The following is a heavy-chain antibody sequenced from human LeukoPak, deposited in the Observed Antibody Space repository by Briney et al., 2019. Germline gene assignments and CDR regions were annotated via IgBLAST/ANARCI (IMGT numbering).Heavy chain of an antibody. J-gene: IGHJ6*03. Sequence: GGSLRLSCAASGFTFSSYSMNWVRQAPGKGLEWMAFIRSDGSNKYYADSVKGRFTISRDNSKNTLYLQMNSLRAEDTAVYYCAREKEGYCSRTSCYLDYYYYYMDVWGKGTTVTISS. V-gene: IGHV3-30*02. D-gene: IGHD2-2*01. CDR1: GFTFSSYS. CDR2: IRSDGSNK. CDR3: AREKEGYCSRTSCYLDYYYYYMDV.